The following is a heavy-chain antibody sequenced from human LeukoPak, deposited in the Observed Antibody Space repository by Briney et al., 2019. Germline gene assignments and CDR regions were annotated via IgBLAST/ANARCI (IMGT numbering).Heavy chain of an antibody. Sequence: PGGSLRLSCAASGLTFRNYAMSWVRQAPGKGLEWVSAISGSGGSTYYADTVKGRFTISRDNSKNTLYLQMNSLRAEDTAVYYCAKDKYSSGWYIDYWGQGTLVTVSS. J-gene: IGHJ4*02. CDR3: AKDKYSSGWYIDY. V-gene: IGHV3-23*01. D-gene: IGHD6-19*01. CDR2: ISGSGGST. CDR1: GLTFRNYA.